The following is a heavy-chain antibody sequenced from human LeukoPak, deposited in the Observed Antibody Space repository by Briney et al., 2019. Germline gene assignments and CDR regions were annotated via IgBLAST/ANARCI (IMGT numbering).Heavy chain of an antibody. V-gene: IGHV4-34*01. D-gene: IGHD5-12*01. CDR3: ARVLVGTTGHPEGSFDP. CDR2: INHSGST. Sequence: SETLSLTCAVYGGSFSGYYWSWIRQPPGKGLEWIGEINHSGSTNYNPSLKSRVTISVDTSKNQFSLKLSSVTAADTAVYYCARVLVGTTGHPEGSFDPWGQGTLVTVSS. J-gene: IGHJ5*02. CDR1: GGSFSGYY.